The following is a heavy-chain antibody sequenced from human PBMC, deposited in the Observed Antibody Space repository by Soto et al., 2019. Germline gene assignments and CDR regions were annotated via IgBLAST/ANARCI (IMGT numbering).Heavy chain of an antibody. CDR1: GGTFSSYA. CDR2: IIPIFGTA. CDR3: ASLLVRGVIGYYYYYGMDV. Sequence: GASVKVSCKASGGTFSSYAISWVRQAPGQGLEWMGGIIPIFGTANYAQKFQGRVTITADESTSTAYMELSSLRSEDTAVYYCASLLVRGVIGYYYYYGMDVWGQGTTVTVSS. V-gene: IGHV1-69*13. J-gene: IGHJ6*02. D-gene: IGHD3-10*01.